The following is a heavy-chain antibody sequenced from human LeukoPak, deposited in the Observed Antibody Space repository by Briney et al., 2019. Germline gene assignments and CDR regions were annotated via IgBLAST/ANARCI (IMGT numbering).Heavy chain of an antibody. CDR2: INPSGGST. Sequence: ASVKVSCKASGYTFISYYMHWVRHAPGQELEWMGIINPSGGSTSYAQKFQGRVTMTRDTSTSTVYMELSSLRSEDTAVYYCARGTDGYYPMDVWGKGTTVTISS. D-gene: IGHD2-2*03. CDR3: ARGTDGYYPMDV. CDR1: GYTFISYY. V-gene: IGHV1-46*01. J-gene: IGHJ6*04.